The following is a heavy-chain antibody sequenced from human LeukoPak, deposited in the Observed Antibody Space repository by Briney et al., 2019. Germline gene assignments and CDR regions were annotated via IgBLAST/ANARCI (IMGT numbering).Heavy chain of an antibody. CDR3: GRDLGGRSGY. CDR2: IYSGGST. J-gene: IGHJ4*01. D-gene: IGHD1-26*01. Sequence: GGSLRLSCAASGFTVSSNYMSWVRQAPGKGLEWVSVIYSGGSTYYADSVKGRFTISRDNSKNTLYLQMNSLRAEDTAVYYSGRDLGGRSGYWGQGTLVTVSS. V-gene: IGHV3-53*01. CDR1: GFTVSSNY.